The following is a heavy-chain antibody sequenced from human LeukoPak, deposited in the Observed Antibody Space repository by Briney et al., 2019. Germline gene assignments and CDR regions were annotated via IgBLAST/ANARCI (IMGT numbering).Heavy chain of an antibody. J-gene: IGHJ4*02. V-gene: IGHV3-49*03. Sequence: GRSLRLSCTAAGFTVGENAMSWPRQAQREGLEWVGFVGSRAYGGATEYAASVKGRFTISRDDSKSIAYLQMNSLKTEDTAVYYCTRSGVDYWGQGTLVTVSS. CDR2: VGSRAYGGAT. D-gene: IGHD3-10*01. CDR3: TRSGVDY. CDR1: GFTVGENA.